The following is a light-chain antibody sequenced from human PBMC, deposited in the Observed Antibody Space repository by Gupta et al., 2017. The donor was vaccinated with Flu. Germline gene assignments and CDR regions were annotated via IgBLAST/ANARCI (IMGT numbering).Light chain of an antibody. Sequence: DIQMTQSPSSLSASVGDRVTITCQASQDISNYLNWYQQKTGKAPKLLIYDASTLETGVPSRFSGSGSGTDFTFTISSPQPEDIATYYCQQYDNLPRALTFGGGTKVEIK. J-gene: IGKJ4*01. V-gene: IGKV1-33*01. CDR1: QDISNY. CDR3: QQYDNLPRALT. CDR2: DAS.